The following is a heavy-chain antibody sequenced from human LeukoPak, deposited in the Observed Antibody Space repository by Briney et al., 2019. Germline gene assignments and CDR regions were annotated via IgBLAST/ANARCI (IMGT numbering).Heavy chain of an antibody. CDR1: GFTFSSYA. V-gene: IGHV3-30-3*01. CDR3: ARDKGPRIAAANFDY. J-gene: IGHJ4*02. Sequence: GRSLRLSCAASGFTFSSYAMHWVRQAPGKGLEWVAVISYDGSNKYYADSVKGRFTISRDNSKNTLYLQMNSLRAEDTAVYYCARDKGPRIAAANFDYWGQGTLVTVSS. D-gene: IGHD6-13*01. CDR2: ISYDGSNK.